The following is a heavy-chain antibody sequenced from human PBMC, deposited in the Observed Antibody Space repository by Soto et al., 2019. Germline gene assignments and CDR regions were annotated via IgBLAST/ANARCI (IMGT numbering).Heavy chain of an antibody. CDR1: GYTYTSCY. V-gene: IGHV1-46*01. CDR3: ARSSSWYWFDP. J-gene: IGHJ5*02. Sequence: VSVKASSKASGYTYTSCYMHWVRQAPGQGLEWMGIINPSGGSTSYAQKFQGRVTMTRDTSTSTVYMELSSLRSEDTAVYYCARSSSWYWFDPWGQGTLVTVSS. CDR2: INPSGGST. D-gene: IGHD6-13*01.